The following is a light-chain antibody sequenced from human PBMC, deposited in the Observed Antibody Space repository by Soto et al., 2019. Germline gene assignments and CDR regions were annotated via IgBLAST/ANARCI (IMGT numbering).Light chain of an antibody. J-gene: IGKJ1*01. CDR1: QSISSN. CDR3: QQSHSIPWT. CDR2: AAS. V-gene: IGKV1-39*01. Sequence: DIQMTQSRSSLSASVGDRVTITCRASQSISSNLNWYKQKPGKAPKLMIYAASNLQSGVPSTFSGSGSGTDFTLTISSLQPEDFETYYCQQSHSIPWTLGQGTKVDIK.